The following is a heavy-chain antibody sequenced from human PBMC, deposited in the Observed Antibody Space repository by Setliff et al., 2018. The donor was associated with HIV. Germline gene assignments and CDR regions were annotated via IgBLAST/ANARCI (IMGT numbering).Heavy chain of an antibody. CDR2: IIPILDIA. V-gene: IGHV1-69*10. J-gene: IGHJ4*02. D-gene: IGHD3-16*01. CDR1: GGTFSSYD. CDR3: ASYEREGFGY. Sequence: EASVKVSCKASGGTFSSYDISWVRQAPGQGLEWMGGIIPILDIANYALKFQGRVTITADKSTGAAYMELSSLRSDDTAVYYCASYEREGFGYWGQGTLVTVSS.